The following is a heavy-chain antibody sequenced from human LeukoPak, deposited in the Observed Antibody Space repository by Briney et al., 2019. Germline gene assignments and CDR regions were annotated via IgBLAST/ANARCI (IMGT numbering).Heavy chain of an antibody. V-gene: IGHV3-48*04. J-gene: IGHJ4*02. CDR3: ARTGFWNGYSFDS. CDR2: IGTAYSAV. Sequence: GGSLRLSCAASGFTFSSYAMSWVRQAPGKGLEWVSYIGTAYSAVYADSVKGRFTISRDNAKNSLSLQMNSLRAEDSAVYYCARTGFWNGYSFDSWGQGTLVTVSS. CDR1: GFTFSSYA. D-gene: IGHD3-3*01.